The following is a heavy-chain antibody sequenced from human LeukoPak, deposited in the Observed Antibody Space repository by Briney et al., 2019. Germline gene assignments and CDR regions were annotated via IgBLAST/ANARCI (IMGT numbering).Heavy chain of an antibody. CDR2: IYYSGST. Sequence: SETLSLTCTVSGGSISSYYWSWIRQPPGKGLEWIGYIYYSGSTNYNPSLKSRVTISVDTSKNQFSLKLSSVTAADTAVYYCARSHRDGYNYFDYWGQGTLVTVSS. J-gene: IGHJ4*02. D-gene: IGHD5-24*01. CDR1: GGSISSYY. CDR3: ARSHRDGYNYFDY. V-gene: IGHV4-59*08.